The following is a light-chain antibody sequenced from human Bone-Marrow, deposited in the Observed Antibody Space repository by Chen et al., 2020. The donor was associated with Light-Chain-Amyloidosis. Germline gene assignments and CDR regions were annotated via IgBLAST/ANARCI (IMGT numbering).Light chain of an antibody. Sequence: QSVLTQPPSVSGAPGQRLTISCTGSTYNIGAGFDVHWYQQLPGTVPKLLIHGNNNRPSGVPDRFSGSKSGTSASLAITGLQAEDEADYYCQSYDSSLSGVVFGGGTKLTVL. CDR1: TYNIGAGFD. CDR2: GNN. V-gene: IGLV1-40*01. J-gene: IGLJ3*02. CDR3: QSYDSSLSGVV.